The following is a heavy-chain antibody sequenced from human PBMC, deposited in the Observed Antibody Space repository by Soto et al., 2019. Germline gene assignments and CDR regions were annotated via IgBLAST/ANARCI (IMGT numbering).Heavy chain of an antibody. D-gene: IGHD1-7*01. CDR1: GFTISTHG. J-gene: IGHJ4*02. Sequence: QAQLVESGGGVVQPGTSLRLSCAASGFTISTHGMHWVRQAPGKGLEWLANIWYDGSNKFYAESVKGRFSISKDNSTNTLYLQMSSLGGEGTGVYYCTAAQTWNFNLPYWGQGTQVTAPS. CDR2: IWYDGSNK. V-gene: IGHV3-33*03. CDR3: TAAQTWNFNLPY.